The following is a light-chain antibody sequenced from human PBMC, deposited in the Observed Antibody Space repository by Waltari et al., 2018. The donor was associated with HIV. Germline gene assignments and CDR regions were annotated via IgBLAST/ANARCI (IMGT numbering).Light chain of an antibody. CDR3: SSYTSSSTRV. V-gene: IGLV2-14*01. Sequence: SALPQPASVSGSPGQSIPISCTGTSSDFGGYNYFSWYQQHPGKAPKLMIYEVSNRPSGVSNRFSGSKSGNTASLTISGLQAEDEADYYCSSYTSSSTRVFGGGTNLTVL. CDR1: SSDFGGYNY. J-gene: IGLJ3*02. CDR2: EVS.